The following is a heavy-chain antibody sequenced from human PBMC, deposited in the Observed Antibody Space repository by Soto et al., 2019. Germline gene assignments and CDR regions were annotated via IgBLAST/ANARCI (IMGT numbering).Heavy chain of an antibody. J-gene: IGHJ6*03. CDR1: GDSVPSNSAA. V-gene: IGHV6-1*01. Sequence: PSQTLSLTCAISGDSVPSNSAAWNWIRQSPSRGLEWLGRTYYRSKWYNDYAVSVKSRITINPDTSKNQFSLQLNSVTPEDTAVYYCARVLCSSTSCSNYYYYMDVWGKGTTVTV. CDR3: ARVLCSSTSCSNYYYYMDV. D-gene: IGHD2-2*01. CDR2: TYYRSKWYN.